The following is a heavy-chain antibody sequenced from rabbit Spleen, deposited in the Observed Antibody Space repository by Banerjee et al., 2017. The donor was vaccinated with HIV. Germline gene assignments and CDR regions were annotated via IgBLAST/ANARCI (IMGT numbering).Heavy chain of an antibody. Sequence: QSLEESGGDLVKPGASLTLTCTASGFSFSSDYYICWVRQAPGKGLEWIACIYGGDIHSSAYASWAKGRFTISKTSSTTVTLQMNSLTAADTATYFCARGSAAMTMVITGYYLNLWGQGTLVTVS. CDR1: GFSFSSDYY. CDR2: IYGGDIHSS. V-gene: IGHV1S40*01. CDR3: ARGSAAMTMVITGYYLNL. D-gene: IGHD2-1*01. J-gene: IGHJ4*01.